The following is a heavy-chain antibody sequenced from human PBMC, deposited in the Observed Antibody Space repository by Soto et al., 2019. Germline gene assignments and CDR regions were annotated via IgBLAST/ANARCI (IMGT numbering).Heavy chain of an antibody. CDR1: WFTFINHA. J-gene: IGHJ4*02. Sequence: PVGSLRLCCATSWFTFINHAMSWVRQAPGKGLEWVSAISTSGANTYYADSVKGRFTISRDNPKNTLYLQMNNLRSDDTATYYCVKGSTSARPYFFDHWGQGTLVTVSS. D-gene: IGHD1-26*01. CDR3: VKGSTSARPYFFDH. CDR2: ISTSGANT. V-gene: IGHV3-23*01.